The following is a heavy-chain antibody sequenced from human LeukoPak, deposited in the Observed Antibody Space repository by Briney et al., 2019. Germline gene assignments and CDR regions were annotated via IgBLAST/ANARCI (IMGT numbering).Heavy chain of an antibody. D-gene: IGHD4-11*01. J-gene: IGHJ6*04. CDR2: IKSKTDGGIT. CDR3: TTDPSNYAADV. CDR1: GFTFSNAW. Sequence: GGSLRLSCAASGFTFSNAWMSWVRQAPGKGLEWVGRIKSKTDGGITDYAAPVKGRFTISRDDSKNTLYLQMNSLKTEDTAVYYCTTDPSNYAADVWGKGTTVTVSS. V-gene: IGHV3-15*01.